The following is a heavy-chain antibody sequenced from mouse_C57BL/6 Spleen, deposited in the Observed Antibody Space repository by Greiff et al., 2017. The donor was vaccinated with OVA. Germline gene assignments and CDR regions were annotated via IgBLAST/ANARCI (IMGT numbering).Heavy chain of an antibody. CDR1: GYAFTNYL. V-gene: IGHV1-54*01. J-gene: IGHJ2*01. CDR2: INPGSGGT. CDR3: ARREGYYGFDY. Sequence: VQLQQSGAELVRPGTSVKVSCKASGYAFTNYLIEWVKQRPGQGLEWIGVINPGSGGTNYNEKFKGKATLTADKSSSTAYMQLSSLTSEDSAGDFCARREGYYGFDYWGQGTTLTVSS. D-gene: IGHD1-1*01.